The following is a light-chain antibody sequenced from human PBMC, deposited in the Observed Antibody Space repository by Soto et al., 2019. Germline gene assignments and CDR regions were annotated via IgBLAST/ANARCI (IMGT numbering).Light chain of an antibody. CDR3: CSYAGSYTGV. Sequence: QSALTQPRSVSGSPGQSVTISCTGTSSDVGAYDYVSWYQHHPGKAPKFMIYDVSKRPSGVPDRFSGSKSGNTASLTISRLQADDEDDYYCCSYAGSYTGVFGTGTKLTVL. CDR1: SSDVGAYDY. V-gene: IGLV2-11*01. J-gene: IGLJ1*01. CDR2: DVS.